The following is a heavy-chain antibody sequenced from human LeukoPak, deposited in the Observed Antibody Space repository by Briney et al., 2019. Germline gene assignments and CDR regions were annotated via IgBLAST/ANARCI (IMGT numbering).Heavy chain of an antibody. CDR1: GGSISGHY. D-gene: IGHD4-17*01. Sequence: PSETLSLTCSVSGGSISGHYWTWIRRPPGKGLEWIAQIHYSGRPDYNPSLKSRVTISIDTSKNQFSLKLSSVTTADTDVYYCARDLVTVTKGFDIWGLGTMVSVSS. CDR2: IHYSGRP. CDR3: ARDLVTVTKGFDI. J-gene: IGHJ3*02. V-gene: IGHV4-59*11.